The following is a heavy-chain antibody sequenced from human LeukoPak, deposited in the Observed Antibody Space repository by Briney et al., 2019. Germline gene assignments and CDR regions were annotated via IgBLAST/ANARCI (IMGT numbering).Heavy chain of an antibody. V-gene: IGHV4-61*05. CDR1: GGSISSSNFY. CDR3: ARHEYNYDNRNYFD. J-gene: IGHJ4*02. D-gene: IGHD3-22*01. CDR2: IHYSGST. Sequence: SETLSLTCTVSGGSISSSNFYWGWIRQPPGKGLEWIGYIHYSGSTSYNPSLNSRVTISVDTSKNQFSLKLSSVTAADTAVYYCARHEYNYDNRNYFDWGQGTLVTVSS.